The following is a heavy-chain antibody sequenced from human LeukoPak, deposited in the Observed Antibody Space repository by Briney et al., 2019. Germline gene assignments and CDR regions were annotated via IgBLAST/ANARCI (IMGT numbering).Heavy chain of an antibody. Sequence: GGSLRLSCAVSGFTFSSYRMSWVRQAPGKGLEWVSSISTSSSSKYYADSVKGRFTISRDNAKNSLDLQMNSLRAEDTAVYYCARRSSGSPPYYFGYWGQGTLVTVSS. V-gene: IGHV3-21*01. CDR3: ARRSSGSPPYYFGY. CDR1: GFTFSSYR. J-gene: IGHJ4*02. D-gene: IGHD1-26*01. CDR2: ISTSSSSK.